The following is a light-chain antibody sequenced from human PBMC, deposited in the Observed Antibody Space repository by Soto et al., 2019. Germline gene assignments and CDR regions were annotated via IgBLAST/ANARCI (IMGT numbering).Light chain of an antibody. J-gene: IGKJ3*01. CDR2: AAS. V-gene: IGKV1-27*01. CDR3: QKYNTAPLT. CDR1: QGISIY. Sequence: DVQMTQSPSSLSTSVGDRVTNTCRASQGISIYLAWYQQKSGKVPKLLIYAASTLQSGVPSRFSGGGSGTDFTLTISSLQPEDVGTYYCQKYNTAPLTFGPGTKVDI.